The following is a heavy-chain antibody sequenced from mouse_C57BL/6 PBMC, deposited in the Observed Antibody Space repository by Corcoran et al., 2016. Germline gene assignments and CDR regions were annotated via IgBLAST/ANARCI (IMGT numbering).Heavy chain of an antibody. CDR1: GYTFTTYG. J-gene: IGHJ2*01. CDR2: ISTYSGVP. Sequence: QIQLVQSGPELKKPGETVKISCKASGYTFTTYGMSWVKQAPGKGLKWMGWISTYSGVPTYVDDFKGRFAFSLETSASTAYLQINNLKNEDTATYFCARGGGYYYGSSYYFDYWGQGTTLTVSS. D-gene: IGHD1-1*01. CDR3: ARGGGYYYGSSYYFDY. V-gene: IGHV9-3*01.